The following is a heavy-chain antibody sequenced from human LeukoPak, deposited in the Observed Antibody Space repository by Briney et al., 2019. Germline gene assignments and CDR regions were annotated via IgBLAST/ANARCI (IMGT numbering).Heavy chain of an antibody. Sequence: LETLSLTCADYGGSFSGYYWSWIRQPPGKGLEWIGEINHSGSTNYNPSLKSRVTISVDTSKNQFSLKLSSVTAADTAVYYCARASRMVATPFDSWGQGTLVTVSS. V-gene: IGHV4-34*01. CDR3: ARASRMVATPFDS. CDR2: INHSGST. J-gene: IGHJ5*01. CDR1: GGSFSGYY. D-gene: IGHD5-12*01.